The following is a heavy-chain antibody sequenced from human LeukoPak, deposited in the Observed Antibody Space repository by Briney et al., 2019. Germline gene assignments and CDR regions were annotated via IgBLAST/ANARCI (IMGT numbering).Heavy chain of an antibody. J-gene: IGHJ3*02. CDR3: AKWMVRRDFWSGAFDI. CDR2: ISGSGYNS. Sequence: PGGSLRLSCAASGFTFSSYAMGWVRQAPGKGLEWVSAISGSGYNSYYADSVKGRFTISRDNSKNTLFLQMNSLRGEDTAIYYCAKWMVRRDFWSGAFDIWGQGTMVTV. CDR1: GFTFSSYA. V-gene: IGHV3-23*01. D-gene: IGHD3-3*01.